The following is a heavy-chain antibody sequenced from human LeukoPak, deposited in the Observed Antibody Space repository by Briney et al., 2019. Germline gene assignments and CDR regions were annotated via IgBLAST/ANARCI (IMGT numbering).Heavy chain of an antibody. CDR3: AKDRKIGIRYSSQLTPLDY. CDR1: GFTFSSYG. J-gene: IGHJ4*02. CDR2: IRYDGSNK. Sequence: GGSLRLSCAASGFTFSSYGMHWVRQAPGKGLEWVAFIRYDGSNKYYADSVKGRFTISRDNSKNTLYLQMNSLRAEDTAVYYCAKDRKIGIRYSSQLTPLDYWGQGTLVTVSS. D-gene: IGHD6-13*01. V-gene: IGHV3-30*02.